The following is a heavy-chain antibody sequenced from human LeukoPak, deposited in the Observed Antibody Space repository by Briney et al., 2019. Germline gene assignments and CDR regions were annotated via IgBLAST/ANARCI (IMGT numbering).Heavy chain of an antibody. D-gene: IGHD6-6*01. V-gene: IGHV3-21*01. CDR2: ISSSSSYI. J-gene: IGHJ4*02. Sequence: GGSLRLSCAASGFTFSSYSMNWVRQAPGKGLEWVSSISSSSSYIYYADSVKGRFTISRDNAKNSLYLQMNSLRAEDTAVYYCARLTGSSSGFDYWGQGTLVTVSS. CDR1: GFTFSSYS. CDR3: ARLTGSSSGFDY.